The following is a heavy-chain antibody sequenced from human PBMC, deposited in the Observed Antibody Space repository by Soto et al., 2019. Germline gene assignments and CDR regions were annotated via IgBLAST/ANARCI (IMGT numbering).Heavy chain of an antibody. CDR2: ISGSGGST. Sequence: RLSCAASGFTFSSYAMSWVRQAPGKGLEWVSAISGSGGSTYYADSVKGRFTISRDNSKNTLYLQMNSLRAEDTAVYYCAKDSRIAYQLPAPYGMDVWGQGTTVTVSS. CDR1: GFTFSSYA. D-gene: IGHD2-2*01. V-gene: IGHV3-23*01. CDR3: AKDSRIAYQLPAPYGMDV. J-gene: IGHJ6*02.